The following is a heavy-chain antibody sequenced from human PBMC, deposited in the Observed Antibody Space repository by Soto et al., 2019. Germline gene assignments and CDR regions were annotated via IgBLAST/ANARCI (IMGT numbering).Heavy chain of an antibody. CDR1: GGSVNSDNYY. CDR2: IHNSGTT. CDR3: ARDIRGFSRALDY. D-gene: IGHD5-18*01. Sequence: LSLPCNVSGGSVNSDNYYWTWVRQPPGKGLGWIGNIHNSGTTNYNPSLQNRVTISIDTSKNQYSLKLTSVTAADAALYYCARDIRGFSRALDYWGRGTPVTVSS. V-gene: IGHV4-61*01. J-gene: IGHJ4*02.